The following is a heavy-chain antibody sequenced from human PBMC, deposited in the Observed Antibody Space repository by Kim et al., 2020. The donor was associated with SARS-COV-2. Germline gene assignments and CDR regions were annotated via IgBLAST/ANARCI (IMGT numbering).Heavy chain of an antibody. J-gene: IGHJ4*02. CDR3: VKDSGWEHED. CDR1: GFTFSNCG. Sequence: GGSLRLSCAASGFTFSNCGMSWVRQAPGKGLEWVSGISNSGGNTYYTDSVKGRFTISRDNSKDTLYLQLSSLRAEDTAVYYCVKDSGWEHEDWGQGTLV. CDR2: ISNSGGNT. D-gene: IGHD6-19*01. V-gene: IGHV3-23*01.